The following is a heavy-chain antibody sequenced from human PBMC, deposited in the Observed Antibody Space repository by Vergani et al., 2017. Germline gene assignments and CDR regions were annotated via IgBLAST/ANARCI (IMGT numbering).Heavy chain of an antibody. CDR1: GGSISSSSYY. Sequence: QLQLQESGPGLVKPSETLSLTCTVSGGSISSSSYYWGWIRQPPGKGLEWIGSIYYSGSTYYNPSLKSRVTISVDTSKNQCSLKLSSVTAADTAVYFCASPTQDYYDSSGYGFDYWGQGTLVTVSS. V-gene: IGHV4-39*07. CDR2: IYYSGST. J-gene: IGHJ4*02. D-gene: IGHD3-22*01. CDR3: ASPTQDYYDSSGYGFDY.